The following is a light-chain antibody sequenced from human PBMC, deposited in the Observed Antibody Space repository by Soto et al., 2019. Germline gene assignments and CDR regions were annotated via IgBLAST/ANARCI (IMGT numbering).Light chain of an antibody. Sequence: EIVMTQSPATLSVSPGERATLSCRASQSVGSNVAWYQKKPGQASRLLIYGASTRATGIPARFSGSGSGTEFTRTISSLQSEDFAVYYCQQYNNWWTFGQGTRVEI. CDR2: GAS. CDR1: QSVGSN. V-gene: IGKV3-15*01. CDR3: QQYNNWWT. J-gene: IGKJ1*01.